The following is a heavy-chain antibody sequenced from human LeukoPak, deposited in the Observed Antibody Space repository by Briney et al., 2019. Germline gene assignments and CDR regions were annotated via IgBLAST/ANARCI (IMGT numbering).Heavy chain of an antibody. CDR1: GFTFDDYA. Sequence: PGGSLRLSCAASGFTFDDYAMHWVRQAPGKGLEWVSGISWNSGSIGYADSVKGRFTISRDSAKNSLYLQMNSLRAEDTALYYCAKGPGTAMVTPFDYWGQGTLVTVSS. J-gene: IGHJ4*02. CDR3: AKGPGTAMVTPFDY. V-gene: IGHV3-9*01. CDR2: ISWNSGSI. D-gene: IGHD5-18*01.